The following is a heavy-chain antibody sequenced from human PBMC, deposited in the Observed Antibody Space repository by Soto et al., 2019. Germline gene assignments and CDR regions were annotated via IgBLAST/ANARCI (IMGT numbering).Heavy chain of an antibody. Sequence: GVSVKVSCKASGYTFTGYYMHWVRQAPGQGLEWMGWINPNSGGTNYAQKFQGWVTMTRDTSISTAYMELSRLRSDDTAVYYCARERLSHYYDCWCACNGPHYYFYSMEDWGQGTTVTVSS. D-gene: IGHD3-3*01. J-gene: IGHJ6*02. CDR1: GYTFTGYY. V-gene: IGHV1-2*04. CDR2: INPNSGGT. CDR3: ARERLSHYYDCWCACNGPHYYFYSMED.